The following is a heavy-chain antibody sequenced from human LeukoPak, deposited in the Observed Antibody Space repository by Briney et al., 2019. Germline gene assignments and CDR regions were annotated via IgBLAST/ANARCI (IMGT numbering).Heavy chain of an antibody. CDR1: GGSFSGYY. CDR3: AREVVVITTSSDIAFDI. Sequence: SETLSLTCAVYGGSFSGYYWSWIRQPPGKGLEWIGYIYYSGSTNYNPSLKSRVTISVDTSKNQFSLKLSSVTAADTAVYYCAREVVVITTSSDIAFDIWGQGTMVTVSS. D-gene: IGHD3-22*01. CDR2: IYYSGST. J-gene: IGHJ3*02. V-gene: IGHV4-59*01.